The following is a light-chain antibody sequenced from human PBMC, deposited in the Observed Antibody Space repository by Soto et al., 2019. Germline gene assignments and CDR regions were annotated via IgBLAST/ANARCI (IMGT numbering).Light chain of an antibody. V-gene: IGKV3-11*01. CDR1: QSVSTY. CDR2: DAS. CDR3: QVRTNWPPSIT. J-gene: IGKJ5*01. Sequence: EIVLTQSPGTLSLSPGERATLSCRASQSVSTYLAWYQQKTGQAPRLLIYDASNRATGIPARFSGSGSGTHFTLTISGLEPEDFAVYYCQVRTNWPPSITFGQGTRLEIK.